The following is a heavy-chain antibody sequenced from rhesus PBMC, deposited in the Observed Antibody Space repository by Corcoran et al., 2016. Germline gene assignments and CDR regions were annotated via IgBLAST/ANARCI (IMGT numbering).Heavy chain of an antibody. Sequence: QVQLQESGPGVVKPSETLSLTCAVSGGSISDSYRWSWIRQPPGKGLEWIGYIYGSNTSTNTNPSLKNRVTISKDTSKNQFSLKRSSVTAADPAVYYCASAPGVYSSSYHWGQGVLVTVSS. J-gene: IGHJ4*01. CDR2: IYGSNTST. D-gene: IGHD6-43*01. CDR1: GGSISDSYR. V-gene: IGHV4S10*01. CDR3: ASAPGVYSSSYH.